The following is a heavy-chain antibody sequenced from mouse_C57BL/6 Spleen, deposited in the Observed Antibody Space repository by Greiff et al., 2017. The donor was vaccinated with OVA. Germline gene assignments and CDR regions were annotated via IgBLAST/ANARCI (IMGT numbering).Heavy chain of an antibody. V-gene: IGHV5-4*01. CDR1: GFTFSSYA. Sequence: DVMLVESGGGLVKPGGSLKLSCAASGFTFSSYAMSWVRQTPEKRLEWVATISDGGSYTYYPDNVKGRFTISRDNAKNNLYLQMSHLKSEDTAMYYCARDPNFYYYAMDYWGQGTSVTVSS. CDR2: ISDGGSYT. J-gene: IGHJ4*01. CDR3: ARDPNFYYYAMDY.